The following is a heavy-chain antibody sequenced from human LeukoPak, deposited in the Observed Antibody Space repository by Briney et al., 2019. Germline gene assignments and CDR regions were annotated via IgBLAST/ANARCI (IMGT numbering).Heavy chain of an antibody. CDR3: ASLGYYEGFDI. D-gene: IGHD3-22*01. V-gene: IGHV3-53*01. Sequence: PGGSLRLFCAASGFTVSSNYISWVRHAPRKGLEWVSVIYSGGSTYYADSEKGRVTISSDNSKNKISLQMHSQRAEDKAASYCASLGYYEGFDIWGQGTMVTVSS. CDR2: IYSGGST. J-gene: IGHJ3*02. CDR1: GFTVSSNY.